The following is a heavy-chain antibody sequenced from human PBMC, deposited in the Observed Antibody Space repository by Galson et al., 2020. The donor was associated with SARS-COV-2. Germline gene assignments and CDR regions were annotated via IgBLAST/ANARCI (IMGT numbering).Heavy chain of an antibody. Sequence: GGSLKISCVASGFTFSNYAMSWVRQAPGQGLEWVSTISGGGGSTFYADSVKGRFTISRDNPKNTLYLQKNNLRAAETAVYYCARLAAADIRYYCDYWGQGTLVTVCS. V-gene: IGHV3-23*01. CDR3: ARLAAADIRYYCDY. CDR2: ISGGGGST. CDR1: GFTFSNYA. J-gene: IGHJ4*02. D-gene: IGHD6-13*01.